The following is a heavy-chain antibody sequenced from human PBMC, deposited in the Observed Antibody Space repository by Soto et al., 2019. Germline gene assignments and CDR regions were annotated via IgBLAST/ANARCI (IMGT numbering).Heavy chain of an antibody. Sequence: QVQLQESGPGLVKPSGTLSLTCAVSGGSISSSNWWSWVREPPGKGLEWIGEIFPNGNTYSNPSLTGRVTTSVDKSKNQFSLNLTSVTPADTAVYYGASRTYAMDVWGQGTTVTVSS. CDR3: ASRTYAMDV. V-gene: IGHV4-4*02. CDR2: IFPNGNT. J-gene: IGHJ6*02. CDR1: GGSISSSNW.